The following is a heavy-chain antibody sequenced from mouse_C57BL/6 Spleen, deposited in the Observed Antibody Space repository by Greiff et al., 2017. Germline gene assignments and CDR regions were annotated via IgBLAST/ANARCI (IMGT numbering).Heavy chain of an antibody. CDR2: FHPYNDDT. CDR1: GYTFTTYP. CDR3: AIYYYGSSYGDWYFDV. V-gene: IGHV1-47*01. D-gene: IGHD1-1*01. J-gene: IGHJ1*03. Sequence: VQLQQSGAELVKPGASVKMSCKASGYTFTTYPIEWMKQNHGKSLEWIGNFHPYNDDTKYNEKFKGKATLTVEKSSSTVYLELSRLTSDDSAVYYCAIYYYGSSYGDWYFDVWGTGTTGTVSS.